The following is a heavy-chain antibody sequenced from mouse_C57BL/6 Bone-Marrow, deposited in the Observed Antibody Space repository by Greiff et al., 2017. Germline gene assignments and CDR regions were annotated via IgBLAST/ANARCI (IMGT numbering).Heavy chain of an antibody. CDR3: ARQGGHAMDY. CDR1: GFTFSDYY. V-gene: IGHV5-12*01. Sequence: EVKLVESGGGLVQPGGSLKLSCAASGFTFSDYYMYWVRQTPEKRLEWVAYISNGGGSTYYPDTVKGRFTISRDNAKNTLYLQMSRLKSEDTAMYYCARQGGHAMDYWGQGTSVTVSS. J-gene: IGHJ4*01. D-gene: IGHD1-1*02. CDR2: ISNGGGST.